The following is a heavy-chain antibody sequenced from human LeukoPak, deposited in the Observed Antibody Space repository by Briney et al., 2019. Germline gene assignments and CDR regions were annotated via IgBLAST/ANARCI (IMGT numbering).Heavy chain of an antibody. CDR3: AKGGKWVTTSKFDY. J-gene: IGHJ4*02. CDR1: GFTFSSYA. V-gene: IGHV3-23*01. D-gene: IGHD4-17*01. Sequence: PGGSLRLSCAAYGFTFSSYAMSWVRQAPGKGLEWVSAISGSGGSTYYADSVKGRSTISRDNSKNTLYLQMNILRAEDTAVYYCAKGGKWVTTSKFDYWGQGTLVTVSS. CDR2: ISGSGGST.